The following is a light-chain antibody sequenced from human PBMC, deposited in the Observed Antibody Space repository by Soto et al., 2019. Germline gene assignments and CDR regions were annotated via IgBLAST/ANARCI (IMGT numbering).Light chain of an antibody. CDR1: QSISSW. CDR3: QQYNSYPWT. CDR2: DAS. J-gene: IGKJ1*01. V-gene: IGKV1-5*01. Sequence: IQLTQSPSTLSASXXDRVTITCGASQSISSWLAWYQQKPGKAPKXXIYDASSLESGVPSRFSGSGAGTEFTLTISSLQPDDFATYYCQQYNSYPWTFGQGTKVDIK.